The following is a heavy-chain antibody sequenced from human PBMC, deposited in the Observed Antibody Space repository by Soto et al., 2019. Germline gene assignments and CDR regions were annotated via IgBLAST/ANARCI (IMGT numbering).Heavy chain of an antibody. CDR1: GGSLSSHY. Sequence: SETLCLTCTVSGGSLSSHYWTWIRQPPGKGLEWIGYIYYSGSTNYNPSLKSRVTMSVDTSKNQFSLNLASVTAADTALYYCARGGWSLDLWGQGTLVTVSS. J-gene: IGHJ5*02. V-gene: IGHV4-59*11. CDR2: IYYSGST. D-gene: IGHD6-19*01. CDR3: ARGGWSLDL.